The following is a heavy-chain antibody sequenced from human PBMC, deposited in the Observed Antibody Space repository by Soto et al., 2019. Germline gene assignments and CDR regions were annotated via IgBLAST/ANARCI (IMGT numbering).Heavy chain of an antibody. J-gene: IGHJ6*02. CDR2: ISGSGGST. D-gene: IGHD6-13*01. V-gene: IGHV3-23*01. CDR1: GFTFSSYA. CDR3: AKGRAAAGTSYYYYGMDV. Sequence: LRLSCAASGFTFSSYAMSWVRQAPGKGLEWVSAISGSGGSTYYADSVKGRFTISRDNSKNTLYLQMNSLRAEDTAVYYCAKGRAAAGTSYYYYGMDVWGQGTTVTVSS.